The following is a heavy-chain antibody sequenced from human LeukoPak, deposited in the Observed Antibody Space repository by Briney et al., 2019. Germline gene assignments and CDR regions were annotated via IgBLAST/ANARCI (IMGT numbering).Heavy chain of an antibody. V-gene: IGHV3-21*01. D-gene: IGHD1-14*01. CDR2: ISSSSSYI. CDR1: GFTFSSYS. Sequence: PGGSLRLSCAASGFTFSSYSMNWVRQAPGEGLEWVSSISSSSSYIYYADSVKGRFTISRDNAKNSLYLQMNSLRAEDTAVYYCARDPGAYIDYWGQGTLVTVSS. J-gene: IGHJ4*02. CDR3: ARDPGAYIDY.